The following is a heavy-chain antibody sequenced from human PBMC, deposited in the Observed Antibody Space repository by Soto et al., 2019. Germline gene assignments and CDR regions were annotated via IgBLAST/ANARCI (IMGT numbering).Heavy chain of an antibody. V-gene: IGHV3-30*18. CDR2: ISYDGSNK. Sequence: GGSLRLSCAASGFTFSSYGMHWVRQAPGKGLEWVAVISYDGSNKYYADSVKGRFTISRDNSKNTLYLQMNSLRAEDTAVYYCAKQASSSYHLTFDYWGQGTLVTVSS. CDR3: AKQASSSYHLTFDY. CDR1: GFTFSSYG. J-gene: IGHJ4*02. D-gene: IGHD2-15*01.